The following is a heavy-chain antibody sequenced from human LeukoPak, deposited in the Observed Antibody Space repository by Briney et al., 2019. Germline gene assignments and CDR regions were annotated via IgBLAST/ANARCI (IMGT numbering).Heavy chain of an antibody. J-gene: IGHJ5*02. V-gene: IGHV3-23*01. Sequence: GGSLRLSCAASGFTFSTFAMIWVRQPPGKGLEWVSSIFPSGGQIHYADSERGRFTISRDNSKRTLSLQMNSLRAEDTAIYYCATYRQVLIPFEPWGQGTLVTVSS. CDR2: IFPSGGQI. CDR3: ATYRQVLIPFEP. D-gene: IGHD2-8*02. CDR1: GFTFSTFA.